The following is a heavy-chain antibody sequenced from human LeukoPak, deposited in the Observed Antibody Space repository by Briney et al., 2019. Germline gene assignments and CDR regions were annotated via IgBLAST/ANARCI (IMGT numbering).Heavy chain of an antibody. D-gene: IGHD3-10*01. Sequence: SQTLSLTCTVSGGSISSGSFYWSWIRQPAGKGLEWIGRMYTSGSTNYNPSLKSLGTISVDTSKNQFFLKLNSVTAADTAVYYCARDSAGAGTYFEYWGQGTLVTVSS. CDR2: MYTSGST. CDR3: ARDSAGAGTYFEY. V-gene: IGHV4-61*02. CDR1: GGSISSGSFY. J-gene: IGHJ4*02.